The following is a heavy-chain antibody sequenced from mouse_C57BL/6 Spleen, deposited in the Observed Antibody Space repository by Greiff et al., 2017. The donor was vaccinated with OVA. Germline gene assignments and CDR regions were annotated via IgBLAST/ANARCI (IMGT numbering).Heavy chain of an antibody. Sequence: DVMLVESGGDLVKPGGSLKLSCAASGFTFSSYGMSWVRQTPDKRLEWVATISSGGSYTYYPDSVKGRFTISRDNAKNTLYLQMSSLKSEDTAMYYCARHLYYDYGVDYWGQGTTLTVSS. J-gene: IGHJ2*01. D-gene: IGHD2-4*01. CDR1: GFTFSSYG. CDR2: ISSGGSYT. CDR3: ARHLYYDYGVDY. V-gene: IGHV5-6*02.